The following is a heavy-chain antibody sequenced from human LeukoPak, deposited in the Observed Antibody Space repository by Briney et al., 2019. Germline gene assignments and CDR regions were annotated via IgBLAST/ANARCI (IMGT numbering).Heavy chain of an antibody. V-gene: IGHV3-23*01. D-gene: IGHD6-19*01. CDR3: AKDLEEAVAGTWDY. CDR1: GFTFSSYA. Sequence: GGSLRLSCAASGFTFSSYAMSWVRQAPGKGLEWVSAISGSGGSTYYADSVKRRFTISRDNSKNTLYLQMNSLRAEDTAVYYCAKDLEEAVAGTWDYWGQGTLVTVSS. J-gene: IGHJ4*02. CDR2: ISGSGGST.